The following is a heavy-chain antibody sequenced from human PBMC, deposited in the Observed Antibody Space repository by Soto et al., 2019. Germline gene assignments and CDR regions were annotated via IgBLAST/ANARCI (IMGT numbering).Heavy chain of an antibody. Sequence: ASETLSLTCTVSGGSISSSSYYWGWIRQPPGKGLEWIGSIYYSGSTYYNPSLKSRVTISVDTSKNQFSLKLSSVTAADTAVYYCARLSPGVRGVMVLDYYYYGMDVWGQGTTVTVSS. CDR1: GGSISSSSYY. V-gene: IGHV4-39*01. CDR2: IYYSGST. J-gene: IGHJ6*02. D-gene: IGHD3-10*01. CDR3: ARLSPGVRGVMVLDYYYYGMDV.